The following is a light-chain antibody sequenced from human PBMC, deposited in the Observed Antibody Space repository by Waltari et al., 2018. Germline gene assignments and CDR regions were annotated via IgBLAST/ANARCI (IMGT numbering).Light chain of an antibody. CDR1: SSALGGYDF. Sequence: HSALTQPASMSGSPGQPLTISCPGTSSALGGYDFISWYQQHPGKSPRLIIFDVSLRPSGVSGRFSGSKSGNTASPSISGLQADDEADYFCSSYTDINIALIFGGGTKVTVL. V-gene: IGLV2-14*01. CDR2: DVS. CDR3: SSYTDINIALI. J-gene: IGLJ2*01.